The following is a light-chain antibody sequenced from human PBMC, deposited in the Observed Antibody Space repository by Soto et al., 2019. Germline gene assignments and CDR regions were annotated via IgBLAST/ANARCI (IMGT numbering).Light chain of an antibody. V-gene: IGLV2-14*03. Sequence: QSVLTQPASVSGSPGQSITISCTGTSSDVGGYNYVSWYQHHPGKAPKLMIYDVSNRPSGVSDRFSGSKSGNTASLTVSGLQAEDEADYYCSSYAGSVYVFGTGTKVTVL. CDR3: SSYAGSVYV. CDR1: SSDVGGYNY. J-gene: IGLJ1*01. CDR2: DVS.